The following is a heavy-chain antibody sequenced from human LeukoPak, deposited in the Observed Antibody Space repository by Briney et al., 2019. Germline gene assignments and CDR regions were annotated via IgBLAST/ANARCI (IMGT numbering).Heavy chain of an antibody. CDR3: AELGIAMIGGV. CDR2: ITISSSSI. V-gene: IGHV3-21*01. CDR1: GFSFSSYT. Sequence: GGSLRLSCAASGFSFSSYTMNWVRQAPGKGLEWVSSITISSSSIYYADSLKGRFTISRDNAKNTLYLQMNSLRAEDTAVYYCAELGIAMIGGVWGKGTTVTISS. D-gene: IGHD3-10*02. J-gene: IGHJ6*04.